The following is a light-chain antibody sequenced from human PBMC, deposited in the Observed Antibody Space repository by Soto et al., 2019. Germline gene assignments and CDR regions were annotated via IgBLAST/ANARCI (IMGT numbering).Light chain of an antibody. CDR3: AAWDDCLNGWV. CDR1: SSNIGSNT. Sequence: QSVLTQAPSASGTPGQRVTISCSGSSSNIGSNTVTWYQQVPGTAPKLLIYSNDQRPSGVPDRFSGSKSGTSASLAIAGLQSEDEADYYCAAWDDCLNGWVFGGGTKLTVL. CDR2: SND. V-gene: IGLV1-44*01. J-gene: IGLJ3*02.